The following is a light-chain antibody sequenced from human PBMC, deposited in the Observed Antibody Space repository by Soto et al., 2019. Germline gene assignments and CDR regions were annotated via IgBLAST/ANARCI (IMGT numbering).Light chain of an antibody. J-gene: IGKJ2*01. CDR1: QNIGTL. V-gene: IGKV1-39*01. Sequence: DIQMTQSPSSLSASVGDRVTIACRASQNIGTLLNCYQHQAGKAPKLLIYAASSLQSGVPSRFSGSGSGTDFTLTISSLQPEDFATYYCHQSRSSVMYIFGQGTKLEIK. CDR3: HQSRSSVMYI. CDR2: AAS.